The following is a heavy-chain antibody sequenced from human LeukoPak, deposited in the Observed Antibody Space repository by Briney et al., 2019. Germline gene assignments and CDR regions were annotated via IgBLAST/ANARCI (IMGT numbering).Heavy chain of an antibody. Sequence: KTSETLSLTCTVSGGSMNSGSYYWGWIRQPPGKGLEWIGSFFYTGNTYYNPSLKSRVTISVDTSKNQFSLKLSSVTAADTAVYYCARAAGLNWFDPWGQGTLVTVSS. CDR3: ARAAGLNWFDP. J-gene: IGHJ5*02. CDR1: GGSMNSGSYY. D-gene: IGHD6-13*01. V-gene: IGHV4-39*01. CDR2: FFYTGNT.